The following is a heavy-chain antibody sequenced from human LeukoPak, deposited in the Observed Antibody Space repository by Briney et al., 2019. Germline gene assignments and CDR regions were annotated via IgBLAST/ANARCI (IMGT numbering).Heavy chain of an antibody. CDR3: ATRPLYYYDSSGGG. CDR1: GFTFNNVG. Sequence: GGSLRLSCAASGFTFNNVGMSWVRQASGKGLEWVSSISNDGGGTQYADSVRGRFTISRDNAKNSLYLQMNSLRAEDTAVYYCATRPLYYYDSSGGGWGQGTLVTVSS. V-gene: IGHV3-23*01. CDR2: ISNDGGGT. D-gene: IGHD3-22*01. J-gene: IGHJ4*02.